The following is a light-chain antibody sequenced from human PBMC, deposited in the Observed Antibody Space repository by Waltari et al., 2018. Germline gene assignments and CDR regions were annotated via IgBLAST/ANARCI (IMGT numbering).Light chain of an antibody. CDR2: GTS. V-gene: IGKV1-39*01. J-gene: IGKJ3*01. CDR1: QNIDGR. Sequence: DVEMTQYPSSLSASVGDPVPITCWTSQNIDGRLTWLQQKPGKAPELLIYGTSILRSGVPSRFSGSGSGTNFTLTIYNLQPEDFAAYYCQQHYTFPRLSFGPGTTVDV. CDR3: QQHYTFPRLS.